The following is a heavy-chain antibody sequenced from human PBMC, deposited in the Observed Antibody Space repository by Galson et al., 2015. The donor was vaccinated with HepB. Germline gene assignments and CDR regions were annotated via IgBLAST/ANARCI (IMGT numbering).Heavy chain of an antibody. J-gene: IGHJ4*02. V-gene: IGHV1-2*02. D-gene: IGHD3-16*01. CDR2: INPNSGGT. CDR1: GYTFTGYY. CDR3: ARDRHDPGHPIDY. Sequence: SVKVSCKASGYTFTGYYMHWVRQAPGQGLEWMGWINPNSGGTNYAQKFQGRVTMTRDTSISTAYMELSRLRSDDTAVYYCARDRHDPGHPIDYWGQGTLVPVSS.